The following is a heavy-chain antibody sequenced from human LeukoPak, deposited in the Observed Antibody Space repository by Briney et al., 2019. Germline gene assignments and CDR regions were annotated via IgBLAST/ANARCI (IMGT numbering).Heavy chain of an antibody. D-gene: IGHD3-22*01. Sequence: GGSLRLSCAASGFTFSSHGMNWVRQAPGKGLEWVAVISYDGNNKYYADSVKGRFTISRDNSKNTLYLQMNSLRAEDTAVYYCARVFSASYYDSSGYLYYWGQGTLVTVSS. J-gene: IGHJ4*02. CDR2: ISYDGNNK. V-gene: IGHV3-30*03. CDR1: GFTFSSHG. CDR3: ARVFSASYYDSSGYLYY.